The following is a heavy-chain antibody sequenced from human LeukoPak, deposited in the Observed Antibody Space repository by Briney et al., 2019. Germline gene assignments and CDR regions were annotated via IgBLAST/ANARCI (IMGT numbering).Heavy chain of an antibody. Sequence: GGSLRLSCVASGFPFSDSAMHWVRQASGKGLEGVGRIRNKGNNYATAFAASVKGRFTISRDDSKNTAYLQMNSLKTEDTAVYFCSREVDGDGYNSDWGQGALVTVSS. CDR1: GFPFSDSA. CDR2: IRNKGNNYAT. D-gene: IGHD5-24*01. J-gene: IGHJ4*02. V-gene: IGHV3-73*01. CDR3: SREVDGDGYNSD.